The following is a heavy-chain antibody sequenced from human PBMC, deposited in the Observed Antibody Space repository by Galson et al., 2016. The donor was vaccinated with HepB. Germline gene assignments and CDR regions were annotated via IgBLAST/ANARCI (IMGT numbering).Heavy chain of an antibody. CDR3: ARSYGGYAFDI. V-gene: IGHV4-59*11. J-gene: IGHJ3*02. Sequence: TLSLTCTVSGASISSHFWSWIRQSPGKGLEWIGYIHYSGGTTYNPSLKSRVTISVDTSNNQFSLRLSSVTAADTAVYYCARSYGGYAFDIWGQGTMVTVSS. D-gene: IGHD4-23*01. CDR1: GASISSHF. CDR2: IHYSGGT.